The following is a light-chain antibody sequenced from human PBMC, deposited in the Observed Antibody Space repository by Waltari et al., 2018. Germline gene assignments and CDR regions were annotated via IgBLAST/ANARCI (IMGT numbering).Light chain of an antibody. CDR1: QSIRSD. CDR3: QQYNDWPPTWT. J-gene: IGKJ1*01. Sequence: IVMTQSPATLSLSPWVIAPLSCMASQSIRSDLAWYQQKPGQTPRLLIYGASTRATGIPARFSGSGSGTDFTLTISSLQSEDFAVYYCQQYNDWPPTWTFGQGTKVEI. V-gene: IGKV3-15*01. CDR2: GAS.